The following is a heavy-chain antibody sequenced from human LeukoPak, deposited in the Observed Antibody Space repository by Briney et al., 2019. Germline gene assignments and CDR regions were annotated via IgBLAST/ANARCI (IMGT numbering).Heavy chain of an antibody. J-gene: IGHJ5*02. CDR3: ARGRVGATDWFDP. V-gene: IGHV1-46*01. D-gene: IGHD1-26*01. CDR2: INPSGGST. Sequence: PGGSLRLSCAASGFTFSSYGMHWVRQAPGQGLEWMGIINPSGGSTSYAQKFQGRVTMTRDTSTSTVYMELSSLRSEDTAVYYCARGRVGATDWFDPWGQGTLVTVSS. CDR1: GFTFSSYG.